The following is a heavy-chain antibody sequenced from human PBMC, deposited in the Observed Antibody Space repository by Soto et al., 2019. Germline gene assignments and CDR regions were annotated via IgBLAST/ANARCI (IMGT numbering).Heavy chain of an antibody. D-gene: IGHD3-22*01. CDR1: GYSISSHYC. V-gene: IGHV4-38-2*02. Sequence: PSETLSLTCGVSGYSISSHYCWAWIRQPPGKGLEWLGSIYHHGSTYYGPSLKSRVTISLDTSKNQFYLNLRSVTAADTAVYYCARDRRNFYDNSEYFDYWGQGTLVTVSS. CDR3: ARDRRNFYDNSEYFDY. J-gene: IGHJ4*02. CDR2: IYHHGST.